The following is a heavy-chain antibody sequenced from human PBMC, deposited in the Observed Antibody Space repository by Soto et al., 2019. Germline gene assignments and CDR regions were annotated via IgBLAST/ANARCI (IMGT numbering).Heavy chain of an antibody. CDR1: GFTFSTFA. Sequence: GGSLRLSCAASGFTFSTFAMSWVRQAQGKGLEWVSTIIGSGTHTYYADSAKGRFTISRDNSSNTLFLQMNSLRAEDTAVYFCAKRPHFVEAHYFHYLGQGTLVAVSS. D-gene: IGHD2-15*01. CDR2: IIGSGTHT. V-gene: IGHV3-23*01. CDR3: AKRPHFVEAHYFHY. J-gene: IGHJ4*02.